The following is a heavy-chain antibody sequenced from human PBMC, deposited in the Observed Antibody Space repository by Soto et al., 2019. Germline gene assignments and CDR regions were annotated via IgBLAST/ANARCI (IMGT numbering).Heavy chain of an antibody. V-gene: IGHV3-23*01. D-gene: IGHD6-19*01. CDR2: ISGSSSGT. CDR3: ARDRSENFWVYYYAMDV. CDR1: GFNFGAYA. J-gene: IGHJ6*02. Sequence: GGSLRLSCEASGFNFGAYAMSWVRQAPGKGLEWVSGISGSSSGTYYTDSVKGRFTISRDNSKNTVYLQMNSLRGEDTAVYYCARDRSENFWVYYYAMDVWGQGTAVTV.